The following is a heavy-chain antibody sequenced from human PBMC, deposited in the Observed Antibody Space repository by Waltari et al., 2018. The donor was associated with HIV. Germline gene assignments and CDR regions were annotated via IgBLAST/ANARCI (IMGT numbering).Heavy chain of an antibody. Sequence: EDQLVESGGGLIQPGGSLRLSCVASGFSLVSYSINWVRQAPGKGPEWVSYFGVGGGPINYADSVKGRFTMSRDNDKNSVYLQMDSLREEDTAVYFCARRAILDVWGQGTTVTVSS. CDR1: GFSLVSYS. D-gene: IGHD3-9*01. V-gene: IGHV3-48*02. CDR2: FGVGGGPI. J-gene: IGHJ6*02. CDR3: ARRAILDV.